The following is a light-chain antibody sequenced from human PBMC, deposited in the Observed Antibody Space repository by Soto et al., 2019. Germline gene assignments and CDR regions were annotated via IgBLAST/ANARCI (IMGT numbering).Light chain of an antibody. CDR3: SSYRSGSTLV. V-gene: IGLV2-14*01. Sequence: QSALTQPASVSGSPGQSITISCTGTNSDVGGYDYVSWYQQHPDKAPELMIYDVSNRPSGVSNRFSGSKSGNTASLTISGLQAEDEADYYCSSYRSGSTLVFGGGTKLTDL. CDR1: NSDVGGYDY. J-gene: IGLJ2*01. CDR2: DVS.